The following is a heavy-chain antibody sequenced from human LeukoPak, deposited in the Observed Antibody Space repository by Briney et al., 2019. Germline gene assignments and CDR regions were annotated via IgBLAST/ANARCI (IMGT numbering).Heavy chain of an antibody. J-gene: IGHJ6*03. D-gene: IGHD6-19*01. Sequence: PGGSLRLSCAASGFTFDDYGMSWVRQAPGKGLEWVSGINWNGGSTGYADSVKGRFTISRDNAKNSLYLQMNSLRAEDTALYYCAREILGIAVAGTGPYYYYYMDVWGKGTTVTVSS. CDR2: INWNGGST. CDR3: AREILGIAVAGTGPYYYYYMDV. CDR1: GFTFDDYG. V-gene: IGHV3-20*04.